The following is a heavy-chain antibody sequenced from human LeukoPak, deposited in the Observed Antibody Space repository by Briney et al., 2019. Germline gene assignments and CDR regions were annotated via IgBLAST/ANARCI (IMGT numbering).Heavy chain of an antibody. Sequence: PGGSLRLSCAASGFTFSSYAMSWVRQAPGKGLEWVSAISGSGGSTYNADSVKGRFTISRDNSQNTLYLQMNSLRAEDTAVYYCAKDLLELLRYFDYWGQGTLVTVSS. CDR2: ISGSGGST. J-gene: IGHJ4*02. CDR1: GFTFSSYA. CDR3: AKDLLELLRYFDY. V-gene: IGHV3-23*01. D-gene: IGHD1-26*01.